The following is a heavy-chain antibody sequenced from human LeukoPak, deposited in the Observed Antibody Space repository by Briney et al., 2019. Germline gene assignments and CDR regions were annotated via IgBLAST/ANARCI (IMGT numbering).Heavy chain of an antibody. Sequence: SETLSLTCTVSGGSISSYYWSWIRQPPGKALEWIGYIYSSGSTNYNPSLKSRVTMSVDTSKNQFSLKLSSVIAADTAVYYCARHEPYNSNWVDFDFWGQGTLVTVSS. CDR1: GGSISSYY. J-gene: IGHJ4*02. D-gene: IGHD6-13*01. V-gene: IGHV4-59*08. CDR2: IYSSGST. CDR3: ARHEPYNSNWVDFDF.